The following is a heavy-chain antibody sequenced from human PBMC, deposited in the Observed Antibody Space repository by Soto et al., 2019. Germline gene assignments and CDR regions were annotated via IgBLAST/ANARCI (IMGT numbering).Heavy chain of an antibody. V-gene: IGHV1-18*01. J-gene: IGHJ4*02. CDR1: GYTSTSYG. CDR3: ARDLGTGDLWSWFDC. Sequence: QVQLVQSGAEVKQPGASVKVSCKASGYTSTSYGISWVRQAPGQGLEWMGWISPYNGNTKYAQKLQGRVTMTIDTSTSTAYMELRSLRSDDTAVYYCARDLGTGDLWSWFDCWGQGTQVTVSS. CDR2: ISPYNGNT. D-gene: IGHD7-27*01.